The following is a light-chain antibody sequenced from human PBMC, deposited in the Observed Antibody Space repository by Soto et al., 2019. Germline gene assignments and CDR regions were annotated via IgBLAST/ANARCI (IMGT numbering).Light chain of an antibody. Sequence: DIQMTQSPSSLSASVGDRVTITCQASQYSSNHLNWYQQKPGKAPKLLIFDASNLEVGFPSRFSGSESGAEFTCDISSLQTEDIATYYCKSYTKLPPAITFGPGTRLEIK. V-gene: IGKV1-33*01. CDR2: DAS. CDR1: QYSSNH. CDR3: KSYTKLPPAIT. J-gene: IGKJ5*01.